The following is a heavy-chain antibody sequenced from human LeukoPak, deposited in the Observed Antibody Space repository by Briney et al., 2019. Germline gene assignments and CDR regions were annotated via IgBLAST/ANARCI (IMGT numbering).Heavy chain of an antibody. CDR3: ARDLVATTGHWFDP. J-gene: IGHJ5*02. Sequence: SETLSLTCAVYGGSFSGYYWSWIRQPPGKGLEWIGEINHSGSTNYNPSLKSRVTISVDTSKNQFSLKLSSVTAADTAVYYCARDLVATTGHWFDPSGQGTLVTVSS. CDR2: INHSGST. CDR1: GGSFSGYY. D-gene: IGHD5-12*01. V-gene: IGHV4-34*01.